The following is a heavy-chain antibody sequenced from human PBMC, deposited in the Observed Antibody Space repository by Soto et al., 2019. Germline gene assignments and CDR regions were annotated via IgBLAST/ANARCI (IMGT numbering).Heavy chain of an antibody. D-gene: IGHD2-21*01. CDR1: GFTFSSYA. V-gene: IGHV3-30-3*01. CDR3: ARDTPYCGGDCYYYGMDV. J-gene: IGHJ6*02. CDR2: ISYDGSNK. Sequence: QVQLVESGGGVVQPGRSLRLSCAASGFTFSSYAMHWVRQAPGKGLEWVAVISYDGSNKYYADSVKGRFTISRDNSKNTRYLQMTSLRAEDPAVYYCARDTPYCGGDCYYYGMDVWGQGTTVTVSS.